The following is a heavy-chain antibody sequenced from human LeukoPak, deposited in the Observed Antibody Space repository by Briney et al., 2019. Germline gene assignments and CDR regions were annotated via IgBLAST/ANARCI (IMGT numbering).Heavy chain of an antibody. D-gene: IGHD1-26*01. CDR3: ARVPVVDGGATNTFDY. CDR1: GYTFTGYY. J-gene: IGHJ4*02. V-gene: IGHV1-69*13. Sequence: ASVKVSCKASGYTFTGYYMHWVRQAPGQGLEWMGGIIPIFGTANYAQKFQGRVTITADESTSTAYMELSSLRSEDTAVYYCARVPVVDGGATNTFDYWGQGTLVTVSS. CDR2: IIPIFGTA.